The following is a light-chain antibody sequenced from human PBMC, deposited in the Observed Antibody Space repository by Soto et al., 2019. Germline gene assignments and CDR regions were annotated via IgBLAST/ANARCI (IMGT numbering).Light chain of an antibody. J-gene: IGLJ1*01. CDR2: EVS. CDR1: SSDVGGYNY. CDR3: SSYTSSSTPYV. Sequence: QSVLTQPASVSGSPGQSITISCTGTSSDVGGYNYVSWYQQHPGKAPKLMTYEVSNRPSGVSNRFPGSKSGNTASLTISGLQAEDEADYYCSSYTSSSTPYVFGTGTKLTVL. V-gene: IGLV2-14*01.